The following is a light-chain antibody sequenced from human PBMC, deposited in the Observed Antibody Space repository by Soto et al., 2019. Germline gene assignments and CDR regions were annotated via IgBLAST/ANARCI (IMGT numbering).Light chain of an antibody. CDR3: QSYDSSLSGSGV. CDR1: SSNIGAGYD. V-gene: IGLV1-40*01. J-gene: IGLJ1*01. CDR2: RNN. Sequence: QSALTQPPSVSGAPGQRVTISCTGSSSNIGAGYDVHWYQQLPGTAPKLLIFRNNNRPSGVPDRFSGAKSGTSASLAITGLQAEDEADYYCQSYDSSLSGSGVFGTGTKLTVL.